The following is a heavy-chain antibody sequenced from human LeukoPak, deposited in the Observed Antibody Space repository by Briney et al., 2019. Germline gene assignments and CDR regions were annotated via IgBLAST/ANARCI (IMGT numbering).Heavy chain of an antibody. V-gene: IGHV4-39*01. Sequence: PSETLSLTCSVSGGSISSSSYYWGWIRQPPGTGLEWIGSILYSGTTYYNPSLKSRVTISVDTFKNQFSLNLSSVTAADTAVYYCVRSPLGPANYFDYWGQGTLVTVSS. D-gene: IGHD2-2*01. CDR1: GGSISSSSYY. J-gene: IGHJ4*02. CDR2: ILYSGTT. CDR3: VRSPLGPANYFDY.